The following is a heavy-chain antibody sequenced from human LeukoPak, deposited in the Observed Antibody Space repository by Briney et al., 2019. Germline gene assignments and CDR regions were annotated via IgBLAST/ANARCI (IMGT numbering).Heavy chain of an antibody. D-gene: IGHD6-13*01. V-gene: IGHV3-30-3*01. CDR3: ASPAVYSSSWYYFDY. Sequence: GGSLRLSCAASGFIFSNYVMHWVRQAPGKGLEWVALISFDGSDKYYANSVKGRFTISRDNSKNTLYLQMNSLRAEDTAVYYCASPAVYSSSWYYFDYWGQGTLVTVSS. CDR2: ISFDGSDK. J-gene: IGHJ4*02. CDR1: GFIFSNYV.